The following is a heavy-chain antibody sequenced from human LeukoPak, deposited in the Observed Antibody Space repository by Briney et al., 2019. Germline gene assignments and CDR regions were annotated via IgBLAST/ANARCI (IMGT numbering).Heavy chain of an antibody. CDR1: GYXFSSYY. V-gene: IGHV1-46*01. J-gene: IGHJ4*02. Sequence: ASVKVSCKASGYXFSSYYLHWVRQAPGQGLEWMGIINPGGGNTNYAQKFQGRVTMTRDTSTSTVYMELSSLKSEDTAIYYCARADRYCSPDSCRTPFDYWGQGTPVTVSA. CDR2: INPGGGNT. D-gene: IGHD2-15*01. CDR3: ARADRYCSPDSCRTPFDY.